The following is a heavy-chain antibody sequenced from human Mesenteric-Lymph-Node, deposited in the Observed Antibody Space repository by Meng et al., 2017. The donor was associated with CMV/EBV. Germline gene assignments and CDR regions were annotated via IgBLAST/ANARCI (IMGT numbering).Heavy chain of an antibody. CDR3: ASLTDSLFDF. CDR1: GGSFRGYY. D-gene: IGHD3-9*01. CDR2: INHTGST. Sequence: QVQLEQWGAGLLKPSETLSLTCALYGGSFRGYYWTWLRQPPGKGLEWIGEINHTGSTNYNPSLKSRVTILVDKSKNQFSLNLSSVTAADTAVYYCASLTDSLFDFWGQGTLVTVSS. J-gene: IGHJ4*02. V-gene: IGHV4-34*01.